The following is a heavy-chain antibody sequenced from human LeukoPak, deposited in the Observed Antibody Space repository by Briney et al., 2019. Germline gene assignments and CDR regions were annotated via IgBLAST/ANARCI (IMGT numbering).Heavy chain of an antibody. CDR1: GGTFSSHA. CDR2: IIPILGIA. J-gene: IGHJ4*02. V-gene: IGHV1-69*04. D-gene: IGHD3-22*01. CDR3: ARDSPYYYDSSGSYYFDY. Sequence: SVKVSCKASGGTFSSHAISWVRQAPGQGLEWMGRIIPILGIANYAQKFQGRVTITADKSTSTAYMELSSLRSEDTAVYYCARDSPYYYDSSGSYYFDYWGQGTLVTVSS.